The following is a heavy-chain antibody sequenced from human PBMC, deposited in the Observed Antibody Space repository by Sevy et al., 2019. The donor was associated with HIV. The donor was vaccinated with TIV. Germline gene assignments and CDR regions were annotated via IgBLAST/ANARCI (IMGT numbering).Heavy chain of an antibody. CDR3: AVYGSGSYYRTKIDY. D-gene: IGHD3-10*01. V-gene: IGHV1-69*13. J-gene: IGHJ4*02. CDR2: IIPIFGTA. Sequence: ASVKVSCKASGGTFSSYAISWVRQAPGQGLEWMGGIIPIFGTANYEQKFQGRVTITADESTSTAYMELSSLRSEDTAVYYCAVYGSGSYYRTKIDYWGQGTLVTVSS. CDR1: GGTFSSYA.